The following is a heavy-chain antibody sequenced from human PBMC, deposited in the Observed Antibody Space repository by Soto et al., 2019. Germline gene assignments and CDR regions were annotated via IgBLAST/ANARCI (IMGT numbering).Heavy chain of an antibody. J-gene: IGHJ4*02. CDR3: ARDTGDGTFDF. V-gene: IGHV1-3*01. D-gene: IGHD7-27*01. Sequence: ASVKVSFKASGYTFSSYAMHWVRQAPGQRLEWMGWINAGYGNTKSSQKFQDRVTISRDTSASTAYMELTSLRSEDTAVYYCARDTGDGTFDFWGQGTLVTVSS. CDR1: GYTFSSYA. CDR2: INAGYGNT.